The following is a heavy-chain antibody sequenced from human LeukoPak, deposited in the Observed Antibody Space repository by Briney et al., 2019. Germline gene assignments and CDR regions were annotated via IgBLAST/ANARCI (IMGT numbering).Heavy chain of an antibody. V-gene: IGHV4-59*01. CDR1: GGSISSYY. J-gene: IGHJ4*02. Sequence: SETLSLTWTVSGGSISSYYWSWIRQPPGKGLEWIGYIYYSGSTNYNPSLKSRVTISVDTSKNQFSLKLSSVTAADTAVYYCARGLYSSSWYDGGGFDYWGQGTLVTVSS. D-gene: IGHD6-13*01. CDR3: ARGLYSSSWYDGGGFDY. CDR2: IYYSGST.